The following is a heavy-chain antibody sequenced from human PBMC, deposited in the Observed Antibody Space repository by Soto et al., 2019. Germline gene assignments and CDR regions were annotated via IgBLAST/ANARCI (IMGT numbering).Heavy chain of an antibody. J-gene: IGHJ4*02. Sequence: SETLSLTCTVSGGSISSGGYYWSWIRQHPGKGLEWIGYIYYSGSTYYNPSLKSRVTISVDTSKNQFSLKLSSVTAADTAVYYCSSIAAAGPTSWGQGTLVTVPQ. CDR2: IYYSGST. D-gene: IGHD6-13*01. V-gene: IGHV4-31*09. CDR3: SSIAAAGPTS. CDR1: GGSISSGGYY.